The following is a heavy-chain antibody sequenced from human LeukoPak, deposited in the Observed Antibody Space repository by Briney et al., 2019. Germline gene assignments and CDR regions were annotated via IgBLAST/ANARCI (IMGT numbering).Heavy chain of an antibody. CDR2: ISGSGGST. V-gene: IGHV3-23*01. CDR1: GFTVSSNY. J-gene: IGHJ4*02. CDR3: AKPLVVVAATPGY. Sequence: GGSLRLSCAASGFTVSSNYMNWVRQAPGKGLEWVSAISGSGGSTYYADSVKGRFTISRDNSKNTLYLQMNSLRAEDTAVYYCAKPLVVVAATPGYWGQGTLVTVSS. D-gene: IGHD2-15*01.